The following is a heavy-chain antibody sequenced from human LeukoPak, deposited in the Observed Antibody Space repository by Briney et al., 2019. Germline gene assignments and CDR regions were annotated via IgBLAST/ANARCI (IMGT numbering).Heavy chain of an antibody. D-gene: IGHD6-13*01. CDR1: GGSISTYY. CDR3: ARSGGNSSSWSL. Sequence: SETLSLTCTVSGGSISTYYWNWIRQPPGKGLEWIGYISNSGITTYNPSLKSRVTISVDSSKSQFSLKLNSVTAADTAVYYCARSGGNSSSWSLWGQGTLVTVSS. V-gene: IGHV4-59*01. CDR2: ISNSGIT. J-gene: IGHJ4*02.